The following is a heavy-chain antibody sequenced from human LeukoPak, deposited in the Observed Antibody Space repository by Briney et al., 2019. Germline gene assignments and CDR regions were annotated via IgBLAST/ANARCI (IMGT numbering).Heavy chain of an antibody. CDR2: ISYDGRNE. CDR1: GFTFSTSG. Sequence: GGSLRLSCAASGFTFSTSGMHWVRQAPGKGLEWVAIISYDGRNEYYADSVKGRFTISRDNSKNTLYLQMNSLRPADTAVYYCATSSIAAPAHDYWGQGTLVTVSS. D-gene: IGHD6-13*01. V-gene: IGHV3-30*03. J-gene: IGHJ4*02. CDR3: ATSSIAAPAHDY.